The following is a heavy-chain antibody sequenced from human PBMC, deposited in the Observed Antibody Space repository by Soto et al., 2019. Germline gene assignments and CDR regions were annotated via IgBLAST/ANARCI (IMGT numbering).Heavy chain of an antibody. CDR3: ASPWGFWSGNNWFNP. CDR1: GATFSIYA. V-gene: IGHV1-69*06. D-gene: IGHD3-3*01. Sequence: ASVKVSCKASGATFSIYAISWVRQAPGQGLEWMGGIIPIFGTANYAQKFQGRVTITADKSTSTAYMELSSLRSEDTAVYYCASPWGFWSGNNWFNPWGRGTLVAVSS. CDR2: IIPIFGTA. J-gene: IGHJ5*02.